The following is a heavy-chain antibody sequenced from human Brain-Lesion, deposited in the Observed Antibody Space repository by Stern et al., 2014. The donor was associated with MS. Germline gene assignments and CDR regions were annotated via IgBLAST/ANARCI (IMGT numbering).Heavy chain of an antibody. Sequence: EMQLVESGGGLVQPGGSLRLSCAASGFRFSTYAMSWVRQTPGKGLQWVSGISGRGGPTYYADSVKGRFTISRDNSKNTLYLQMDSLRADDTAVYYCAKWPHHIAVAGTRYFQHWGQGTLVTVSS. J-gene: IGHJ1*01. D-gene: IGHD6-19*01. V-gene: IGHV3-23*04. CDR2: ISGRGGPT. CDR1: GFRFSTYA. CDR3: AKWPHHIAVAGTRYFQH.